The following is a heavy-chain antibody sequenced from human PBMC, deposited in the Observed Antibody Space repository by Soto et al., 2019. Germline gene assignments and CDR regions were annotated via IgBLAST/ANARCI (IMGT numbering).Heavy chain of an antibody. J-gene: IGHJ6*02. CDR3: AKSEADYFYGLDV. CDR2: VSGSGHA. V-gene: IGHV3-23*01. Sequence: AGGSLRLSCVASGFTFNTSAMNWVHQAPGKGLEWVSGVSGSGHAYIADSVKGRFAISRDNSKNTVHLEMNSLRPDDTAVYFCAKSEADYFYGLDVWGQGTKVTVSS. CDR1: GFTFNTSA.